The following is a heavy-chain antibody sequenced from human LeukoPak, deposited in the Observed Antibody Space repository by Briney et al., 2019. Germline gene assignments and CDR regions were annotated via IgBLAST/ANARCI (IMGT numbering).Heavy chain of an antibody. CDR3: ARELGAFDI. J-gene: IGHJ3*02. Sequence: GGSLRLSCAASGFTFSSYTMNWVRQAPGKGLEWVPSISSSSSYIYYADSLKGRFTISRDNAKNSLYLQMNSLRAEDTAVYYCARELGAFDIWGQGTMVTVSS. CDR1: GFTFSSYT. D-gene: IGHD7-27*01. V-gene: IGHV3-21*01. CDR2: ISSSSSYI.